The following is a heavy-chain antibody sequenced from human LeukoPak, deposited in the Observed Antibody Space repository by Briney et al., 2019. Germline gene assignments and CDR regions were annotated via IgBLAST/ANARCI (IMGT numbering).Heavy chain of an antibody. CDR1: GGSIRSSNW. Sequence: PSETLSLTCAVSGGSIRSSNWWSWVRQPPGKGLEWIGEIYHSGSTNYNPSLKSRVTISVDKSKNQFSLKLSSVTAADTAVYYCARVEGLGGRKIDYWGQGTLVTVSS. V-gene: IGHV4-4*02. CDR2: IYHSGST. J-gene: IGHJ4*02. D-gene: IGHD1-14*01. CDR3: ARVEGLGGRKIDY.